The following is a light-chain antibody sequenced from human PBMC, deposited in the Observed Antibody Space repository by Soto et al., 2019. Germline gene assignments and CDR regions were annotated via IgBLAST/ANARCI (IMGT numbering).Light chain of an antibody. Sequence: EIVVTQSPATLSVSPGVRATLSCGASQSVSSNLAWYQQKPGQSPRLLIYDASTRATGIPARFRGSGSETEFTLTIGSLQSADSAVYYCQQYNTWPLFTFGPGTKVEIK. CDR1: QSVSSN. CDR2: DAS. V-gene: IGKV3-15*01. J-gene: IGKJ3*01. CDR3: QQYNTWPLFT.